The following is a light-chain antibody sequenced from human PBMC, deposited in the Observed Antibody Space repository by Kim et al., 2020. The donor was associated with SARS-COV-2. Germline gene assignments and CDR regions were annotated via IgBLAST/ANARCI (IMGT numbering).Light chain of an antibody. CDR1: SSNMEVNS. V-gene: IGLV1-51*01. Sequence: QRITSSWLGSSSNMEVNSVSWFQHPPGSAPKRVIYDNDKRTSGVPDRFSGAKSGTSATLGITGLQPGDEADYFCGTWDASLTAGEVFGGGTQLTVL. CDR3: GTWDASLTAGEV. CDR2: DND. J-gene: IGLJ2*01.